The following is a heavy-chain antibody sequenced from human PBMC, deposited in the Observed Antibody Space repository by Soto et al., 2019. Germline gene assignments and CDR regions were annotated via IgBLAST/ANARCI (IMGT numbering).Heavy chain of an antibody. CDR1: RYTFTSYY. CDR2: INPSGGST. Sequence: ASVKVPCKASRYTFTSYYIHWVRQAPVQGLEWMGIINPSGGSTSYAQKFQGRVTMTRDTSTSTVYMELSSLRSEDTDVYYCERGAMVRGVIITGLYYYYGMDVWGQGTTVTVSS. V-gene: IGHV1-46*01. J-gene: IGHJ6*02. D-gene: IGHD3-10*01. CDR3: ERGAMVRGVIITGLYYYYGMDV.